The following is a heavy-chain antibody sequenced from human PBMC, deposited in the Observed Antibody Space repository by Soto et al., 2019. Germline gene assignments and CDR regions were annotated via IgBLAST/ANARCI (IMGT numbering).Heavy chain of an antibody. D-gene: IGHD3-3*01. V-gene: IGHV1-69*12. CDR1: GGTFSSYA. CDR2: IIPIFGTA. J-gene: IGHJ6*02. CDR3: ATDFGRLEWLPRYGMDV. Sequence: QVQLVQSGAEVKKPGSSVKVSCKASGGTFSSYAISWVRQAPGQGLEWMGGIIPIFGTANYAQKFQGRVTITADESTSTAYMELSSLRSEDTAVYYCATDFGRLEWLPRYGMDVWGQGTTVTVSS.